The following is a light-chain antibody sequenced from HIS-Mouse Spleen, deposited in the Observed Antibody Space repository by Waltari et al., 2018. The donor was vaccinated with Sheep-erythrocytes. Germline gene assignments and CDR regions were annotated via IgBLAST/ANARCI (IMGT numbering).Light chain of an antibody. Sequence: QSALTKPHSVSGSPGQSVTISSTGTSSDVGGYNYVSWYQQHPGKAPKLTLYEFSKRPSGVPDRFSGSKSGNTASLTISGLQAEDEADYYCCSYAGSYNHVFATGTKVTVL. CDR2: EFS. CDR1: SSDVGGYNY. V-gene: IGLV2-11*01. CDR3: CSYAGSYNHV. J-gene: IGLJ1*01.